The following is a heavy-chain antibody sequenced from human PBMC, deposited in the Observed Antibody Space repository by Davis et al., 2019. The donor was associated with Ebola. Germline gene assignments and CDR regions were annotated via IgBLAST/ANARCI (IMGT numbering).Heavy chain of an antibody. Sequence: GESLKISCTASGFTFSSYWMHWVRQAPGKGLVWVSRINSDGSSTSYADSVKGRFTISRDNAKNTLYLQMNSLRAEDTAVYYCARDYYGSGMGYWGQGTLVTVSS. V-gene: IGHV3-74*01. CDR2: INSDGSST. D-gene: IGHD3-10*01. CDR1: GFTFSSYW. J-gene: IGHJ4*02. CDR3: ARDYYGSGMGY.